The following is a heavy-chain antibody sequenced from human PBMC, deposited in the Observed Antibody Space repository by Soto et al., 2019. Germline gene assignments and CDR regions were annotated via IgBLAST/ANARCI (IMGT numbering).Heavy chain of an antibody. Sequence: SVKVSCKASGGTFSSYAISWVRQAPGQGLEWMGGIIPIFGTANYAQKFQGRVTITADESTSTAYMGLSSLRSEDTAVYYCAAEDRTRSHYTGPFDYWGQGTLVTVSS. J-gene: IGHJ4*02. D-gene: IGHD2-2*02. V-gene: IGHV1-69*13. CDR3: AAEDRTRSHYTGPFDY. CDR1: GGTFSSYA. CDR2: IIPIFGTA.